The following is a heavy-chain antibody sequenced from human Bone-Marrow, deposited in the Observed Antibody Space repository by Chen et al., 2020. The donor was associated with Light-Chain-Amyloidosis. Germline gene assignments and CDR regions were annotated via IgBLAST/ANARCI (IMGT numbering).Heavy chain of an antibody. CDR2: INPNDGNT. J-gene: IGHJ4*02. D-gene: IGHD4-4*01. V-gene: IGHV1-46*01. CDR3: TRTDSNYIFDY. Sequence: QVNLVQSGAEAKKPGASMKISCKASGYTFINYYIHWVRQAPGQGLEWMGAINPNDGNTTYVQKFQGRVSMTSDTSSDTVYMDVTRLTSDDTAMYFCTRTDSNYIFDYWGQGTLVTVSA. CDR1: GYTFINYY.